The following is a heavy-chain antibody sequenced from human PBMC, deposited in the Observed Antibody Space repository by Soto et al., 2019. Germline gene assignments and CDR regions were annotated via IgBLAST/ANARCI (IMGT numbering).Heavy chain of an antibody. V-gene: IGHV1-2*02. CDR1: GYPVTAYY. D-gene: IGHD3-3*01. J-gene: IGHJ3*02. CDR2: INPATGAA. Sequence: QLHLVQSGAVVKKPGASVTVSCSASGYPVTAYYMHWVRQAPGRGLEWMGGINPATGAAKYTQTLQGRVTMTWDTSTRTVFMGLCGLTSEDAAVLYCARGGVGVAGFAALDMWGQGTLVTVSS. CDR3: ARGGVGVAGFAALDM.